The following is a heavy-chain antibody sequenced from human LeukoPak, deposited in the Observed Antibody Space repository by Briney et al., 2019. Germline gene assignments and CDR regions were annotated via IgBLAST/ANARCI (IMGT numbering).Heavy chain of an antibody. D-gene: IGHD3-22*01. Sequence: PGRSLRLSCAASGFTFSAFGMHWVRQAPGKGLEWVTFIPYDGSDKYYADSVKGRFTISRDDAKNSLYLLMNSLRAEDTAVYYCATYYSDSSGYYDEYWGQGTPVTVSS. J-gene: IGHJ4*02. V-gene: IGHV3-30*12. CDR3: ATYYSDSSGYYDEY. CDR1: GFTFSAFG. CDR2: IPYDGSDK.